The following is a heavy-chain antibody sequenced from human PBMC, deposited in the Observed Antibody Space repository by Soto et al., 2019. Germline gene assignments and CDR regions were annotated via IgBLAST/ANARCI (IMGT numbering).Heavy chain of an antibody. D-gene: IGHD3-3*01. CDR2: IYTSGST. J-gene: IGHJ5*02. V-gene: IGHV4-4*07. CDR1: GGSISSYY. CDR3: ARDPDDFWSGNNWFDP. Sequence: SETLSLTCTVSGGSISSYYWSWIRQPAGKGLEWIGRIYTSGSTNYNPSLKSRVTMSVDTSKNQFSLKLSSVTAADTAVYYCARDPDDFWSGNNWFDPWGQGTLVTASS.